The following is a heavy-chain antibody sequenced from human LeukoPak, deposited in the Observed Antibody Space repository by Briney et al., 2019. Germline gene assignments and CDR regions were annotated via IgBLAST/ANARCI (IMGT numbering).Heavy chain of an antibody. V-gene: IGHV3-7*01. J-gene: IGHJ4*02. D-gene: IGHD3-3*01. CDR3: ARDRMIFGVVYFDY. Sequence: PGGSLRLSCAASGFTFSSYWMSWVRQAPGKGLEWVANIKQDGSEKYYVDSVKGRFTISRNNAKNSLYLQMSSLRAEDTAVYYCARDRMIFGVVYFDYWGQGTLVTVSS. CDR2: IKQDGSEK. CDR1: GFTFSSYW.